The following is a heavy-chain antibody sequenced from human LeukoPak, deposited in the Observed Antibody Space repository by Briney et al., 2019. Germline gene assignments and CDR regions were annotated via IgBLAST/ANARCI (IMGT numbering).Heavy chain of an antibody. V-gene: IGHV3-30-3*01. J-gene: IGHJ4*02. CDR1: GFTFSSYA. D-gene: IGHD2-15*01. CDR2: ISYDGSNK. CDR3: AKDLKKDIVVVVAATGQTYDY. Sequence: GGSLRLSCAASGFTFSSYAMHWVRQAPGKGLEWVAVISYDGSNKYYADSVKGRFTISRDNSKNTLYLQMNSLRAEDTAVYYCAKDLKKDIVVVVAATGQTYDYWGQGTLVTVSS.